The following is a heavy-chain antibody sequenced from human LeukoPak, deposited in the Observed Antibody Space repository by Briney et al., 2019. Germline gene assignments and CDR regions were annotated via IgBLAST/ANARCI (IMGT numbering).Heavy chain of an antibody. D-gene: IGHD3-22*01. CDR3: ARAPGDYNDRGGYYGYDY. J-gene: IGHJ4*02. V-gene: IGHV1-18*01. CDR2: ISADNGNT. CDR1: GYTFTSYG. Sequence: ASVKVSCKASGYTFTSYGIGWVRQAPGQGLEWMGWISADNGNTNYAQKLQGRVTMTTDTSTSTAYMELRSLRSVDTAVYYCARAPGDYNDRGGYYGYDYWGQGTLVTVSS.